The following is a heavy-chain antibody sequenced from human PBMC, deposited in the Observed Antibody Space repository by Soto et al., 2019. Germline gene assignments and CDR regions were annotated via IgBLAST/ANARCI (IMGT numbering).Heavy chain of an antibody. V-gene: IGHV3-23*01. D-gene: IGHD4-4*01. CDR2: ISGSGGST. CDR3: AKVTSVTELIPGYY. CDR1: GFTFSSYA. J-gene: IGHJ4*02. Sequence: GGSLRLSCAASGFTFSSYAMSWVRQAPGKGLEWVSAISGSGGSTYYADSVKGRFTISRDNSKNTLYLQMNSLRAEDTAVYYCAKVTSVTELIPGYYCGQGTLVTVSS.